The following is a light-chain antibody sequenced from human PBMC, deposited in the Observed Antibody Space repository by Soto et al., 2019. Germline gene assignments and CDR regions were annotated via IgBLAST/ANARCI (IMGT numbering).Light chain of an antibody. Sequence: DIVLTQSPGTLSLSPGERATLSCRASQSVGRDYLAWYQQKPGQAPRLLIYHASIRATGIPDRFSGRGPGTDFTLTISRLEPEDYAEFYCQQYASSPLTFGGGTKVEIK. V-gene: IGKV3-20*01. CDR1: QSVGRDY. J-gene: IGKJ4*01. CDR2: HAS. CDR3: QQYASSPLT.